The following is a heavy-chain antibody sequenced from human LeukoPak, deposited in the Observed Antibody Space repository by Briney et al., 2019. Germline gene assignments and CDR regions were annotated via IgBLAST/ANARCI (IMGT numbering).Heavy chain of an antibody. Sequence: GGSLRLSCAASGFTFSSYSMNWVRQAPGKGLEWVSSISSSSSYIYYADSVKGRFTISRDNAKNSLYLQMNSLRAEDTAVYYCASFFAEGPYYFDYWGQGTLVTVSS. V-gene: IGHV3-21*01. CDR1: GFTFSSYS. J-gene: IGHJ4*02. CDR3: ASFFAEGPYYFDY. CDR2: ISSSSSYI. D-gene: IGHD1-14*01.